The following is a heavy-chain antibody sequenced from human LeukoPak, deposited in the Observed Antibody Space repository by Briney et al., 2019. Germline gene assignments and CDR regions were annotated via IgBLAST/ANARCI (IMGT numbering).Heavy chain of an antibody. V-gene: IGHV3-23*01. D-gene: IGHD3-10*01. Sequence: PGGSLGLSCAASGFTFSGFAMNWVRRAPGKGLEWVSTISGSGGSKHYADSVEGRFTISRDNSKNTVYLQMNSLRAEDTAVYYCAKLTSASGAYGVDVWGQGTTVTVSS. CDR2: ISGSGGSK. J-gene: IGHJ6*02. CDR3: AKLTSASGAYGVDV. CDR1: GFTFSGFA.